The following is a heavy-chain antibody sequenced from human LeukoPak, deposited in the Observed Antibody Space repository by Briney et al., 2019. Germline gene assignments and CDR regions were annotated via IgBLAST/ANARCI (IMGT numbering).Heavy chain of an antibody. J-gene: IGHJ4*02. V-gene: IGHV3-23*01. CDR2: ISDSGGSA. Sequence: GGSLRLSCAVSGITLSNYGMSWVRQAPGKGLEWVAGISDSGGSAYYADSVKGRFTISRDNSKNTLYLQMNSLRAEDTAVYYCTRVYGSGSYYSHCWGQGTLVTVSS. CDR1: GITLSNYG. D-gene: IGHD3-10*01. CDR3: TRVYGSGSYYSHC.